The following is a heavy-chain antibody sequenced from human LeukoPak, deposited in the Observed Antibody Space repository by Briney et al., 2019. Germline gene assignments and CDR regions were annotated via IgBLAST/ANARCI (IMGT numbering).Heavy chain of an antibody. CDR2: IYYSGST. J-gene: IGHJ3*02. D-gene: IGHD2-15*01. CDR3: ARFPSFYDLSGAANAFDI. CDR1: GGSISSYY. V-gene: IGHV4-59*12. Sequence: PSETLSLTCTVSGGSISSYYWSWIRQPPGKGLEWIGYIYYSGSTNYNPSLRSRVTMSLDTSKNQFSLQLTSVTAADTAVYYCARFPSFYDLSGAANAFDIWGQGTMVIVSS.